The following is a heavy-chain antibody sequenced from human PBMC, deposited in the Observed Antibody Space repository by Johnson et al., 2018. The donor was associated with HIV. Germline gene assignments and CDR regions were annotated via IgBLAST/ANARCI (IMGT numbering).Heavy chain of an antibody. CDR2: ISYDGSNK. CDR3: ARENWGQRMNAFDI. J-gene: IGHJ3*02. V-gene: IGHV3-30*03. CDR1: GFTFSNYV. D-gene: IGHD7-27*01. Sequence: QVQLVESGGGVVQPGRSLRLSCAGTGFTFSNYVLHWVRQAPGKGLEWVAVISYDGSNKYYADSVKGRFTISRDNSKNTLYLQMNSLRAEDTAVYYCARENWGQRMNAFDIWGQGTMVTGSS.